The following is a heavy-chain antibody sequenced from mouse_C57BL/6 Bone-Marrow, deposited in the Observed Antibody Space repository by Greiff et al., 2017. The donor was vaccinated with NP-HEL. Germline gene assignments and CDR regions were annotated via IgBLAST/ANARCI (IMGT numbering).Heavy chain of an antibody. J-gene: IGHJ3*01. V-gene: IGHV14-4*01. D-gene: IGHD1-1*01. Sequence: VQLKQSGAELVRPGASVKLSCTASGFNIKDDYMHWVKQRPEQGLEWIGWIDPENGDTEYASKFQGKATITADTSSNTAYLQLSRLTSEDTAVYYCTAGYCGSKIAYWGQGTLVTVSA. CDR1: GFNIKDDY. CDR3: TAGYCGSKIAY. CDR2: IDPENGDT.